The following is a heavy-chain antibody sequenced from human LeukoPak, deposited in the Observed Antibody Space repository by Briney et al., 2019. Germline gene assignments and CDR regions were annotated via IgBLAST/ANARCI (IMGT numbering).Heavy chain of an antibody. Sequence: GGSLRLSCAASGFTFSSYAMSWVRQAPGKGLEWVSAISGSGGSTYYADSVKGRFTISRDNSKNTLYLQMNSLRAEDTAVYYCASGGTAMVQFDYWGQGTLVTVSS. V-gene: IGHV3-23*01. CDR3: ASGGTAMVQFDY. J-gene: IGHJ4*02. D-gene: IGHD5-18*01. CDR1: GFTFSSYA. CDR2: ISGSGGST.